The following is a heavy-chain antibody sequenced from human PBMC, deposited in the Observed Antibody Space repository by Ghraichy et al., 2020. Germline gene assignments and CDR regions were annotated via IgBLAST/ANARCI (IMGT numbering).Heavy chain of an antibody. J-gene: IGHJ4*02. CDR1: GFTFSNAW. CDR3: TTEGGVRYFDWLSEVDY. CDR2: IKSKTDGGTT. V-gene: IGHV3-15*01. Sequence: GGSLRLSCAASGFTFSNAWMSWVRQAPGKGLEWVGRIKSKTDGGTTDYAAPVKGRFTISRDDSKNTLYLQMNSLKTEDTAVYYCTTEGGVRYFDWLSEVDYWGQGTLVTVSS. D-gene: IGHD3-9*01.